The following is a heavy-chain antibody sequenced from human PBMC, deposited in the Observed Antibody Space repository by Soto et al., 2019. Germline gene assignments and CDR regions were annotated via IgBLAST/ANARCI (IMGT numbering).Heavy chain of an antibody. CDR1: GFAKTIAP. D-gene: IGHD6-6*01. CDR2: IVVGSGNT. Sequence: VKGAWKAAGFAKTIAPVQCGRQARGQRLEWIGWIVVGSGNTNYAQKFQERVTITRDMSISTAYLQWSSLTASDTAIYYCARLYSTSFDCWGQRTLGTVSS. V-gene: IGHV1-58*01. J-gene: IGHJ5*01. CDR3: ARLYSTSFDC.